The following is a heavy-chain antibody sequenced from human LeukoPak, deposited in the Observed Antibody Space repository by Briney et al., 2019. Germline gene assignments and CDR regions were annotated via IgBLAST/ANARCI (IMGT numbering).Heavy chain of an antibody. Sequence: GGSLRLSCAASGFTFSSYSMNWVRQAPGKGLEWVSSISSSSSYIYYADSVKGRFTIPRDNAKNPLYLQMNSLRAEDTAVYYCARDGIAAAGRVSATPSIDYWGQGTLVTVSS. CDR1: GFTFSSYS. V-gene: IGHV3-21*01. CDR2: ISSSSSYI. D-gene: IGHD6-13*01. J-gene: IGHJ4*02. CDR3: ARDGIAAAGRVSATPSIDY.